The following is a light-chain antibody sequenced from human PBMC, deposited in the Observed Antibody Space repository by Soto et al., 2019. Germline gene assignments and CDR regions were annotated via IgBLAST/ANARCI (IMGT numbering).Light chain of an antibody. CDR3: QSYDSSLSAYV. J-gene: IGLJ1*01. Sequence: QSVLTQPPSVSGAPGQRVAISCTGSSSNIGAGFDVHWYQHLPGTAPKLLIFGNTNRPSGVPDQFSGSKSGTSASLAITGLQADDEADYYCQSYDSSLSAYVFGTGTKVTVL. V-gene: IGLV1-40*01. CDR1: SSNIGAGFD. CDR2: GNT.